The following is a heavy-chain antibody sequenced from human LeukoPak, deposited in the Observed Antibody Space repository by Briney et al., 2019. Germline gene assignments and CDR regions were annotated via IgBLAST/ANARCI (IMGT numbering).Heavy chain of an antibody. J-gene: IGHJ4*02. CDR3: ARAWGTTGPPPNY. D-gene: IGHD3-16*01. V-gene: IGHV4-34*01. CDR2: INHSGNT. Sequence: SETLSLTCAVYGGSFSDYYWTWIRQPPGKGLEWIGEINHSGNTNYNPSLRSRVTISVDTPKNQFSLHLSSATAADTAIYYCARAWGTTGPPPNYWGQGTLVTVSS. CDR1: GGSFSDYY.